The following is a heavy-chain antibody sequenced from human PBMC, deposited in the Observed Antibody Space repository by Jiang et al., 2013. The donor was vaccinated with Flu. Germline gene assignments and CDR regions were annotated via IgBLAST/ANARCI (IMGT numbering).Heavy chain of an antibody. CDR2: IIPIFGTA. D-gene: IGHD5-24*01. CDR1: GGTFSSYA. J-gene: IGHJ3*02. Sequence: GAEVKKPGSSVKVSCKASGGTFSSYAISWARQAPGQGLEWMGGIIPIFGTANYAQKFQGRVTITADESTSTAYMELSSLRSEDTAVYYCAVVEMATIGAAFDIWGQGTMVTVSS. CDR3: AVVEMATIGAAFDI. V-gene: IGHV1-69*01.